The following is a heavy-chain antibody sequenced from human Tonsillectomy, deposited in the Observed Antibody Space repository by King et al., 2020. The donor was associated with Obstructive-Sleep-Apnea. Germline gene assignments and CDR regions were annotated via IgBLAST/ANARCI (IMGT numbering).Heavy chain of an antibody. CDR1: GGSISSSSYY. CDR3: AKDIGPGTTAY. V-gene: IGHV4-39*07. J-gene: IGHJ4*02. D-gene: IGHD1-7*01. Sequence: QLQESGPGPVKPSETLSLTCTVSGGSISSSSYYWGWIRQPPGKGLEWIGSIYYSGSTYYTPSLQSRVTISVDTSKNQFSLELSSVTAADTAVYYCAKDIGPGTTAYWGQGTLVTVSS. CDR2: IYYSGST.